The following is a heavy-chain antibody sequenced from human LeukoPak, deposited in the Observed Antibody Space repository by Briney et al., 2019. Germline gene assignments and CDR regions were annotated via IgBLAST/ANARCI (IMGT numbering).Heavy chain of an antibody. CDR3: ARGEYNWNVVDAFDI. D-gene: IGHD1-1*01. V-gene: IGHV1-18*01. Sequence: ASVKVSCKASGYTFTSSGISWVRQAPGQGLEWMGWISAYNGNTNYAQKLQGRVTMTTDTSTSTAYMELRSLRSDDTAVYYCARGEYNWNVVDAFDIWGQGTMVTVSS. J-gene: IGHJ3*02. CDR1: GYTFTSSG. CDR2: ISAYNGNT.